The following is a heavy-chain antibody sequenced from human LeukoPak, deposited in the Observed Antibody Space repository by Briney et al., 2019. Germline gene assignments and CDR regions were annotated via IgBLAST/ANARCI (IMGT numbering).Heavy chain of an antibody. CDR2: IYYSGST. CDR1: GCTISSYY. J-gene: IGHJ4*02. V-gene: IGHV4-59*01. CDR3: AREAYGFWSGGTIDY. D-gene: IGHD3-3*01. Sequence: SGSLSLTCTASGCTISSYYWSWIRQPPGKGLEWIGYIYYSGSTNYNPSLKSRVTISVDKSKNQLSLQLSTVTAEDNDVYYCAREAYGFWSGGTIDYSGQGTLVTVSS.